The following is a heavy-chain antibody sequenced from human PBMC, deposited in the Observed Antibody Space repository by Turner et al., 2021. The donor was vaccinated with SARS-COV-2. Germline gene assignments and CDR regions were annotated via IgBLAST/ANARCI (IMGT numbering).Heavy chain of an antibody. V-gene: IGHV1-18*04. CDR3: ASDCSSTSCQTGYFQH. CDR1: GYTFTSYV. J-gene: IGHJ1*01. Sequence: VQLLQYGAEEKKPGASVKVSCKASGYTFTSYVISWVGQAPGQGLEWMGWISAYNGNTNYEQKLQGRVTMTTDTSTSTAYMELRSLRSDDTVVYYCASDCSSTSCQTGYFQHWGQGTLVTVSS. D-gene: IGHD2-2*01. CDR2: ISAYNGNT.